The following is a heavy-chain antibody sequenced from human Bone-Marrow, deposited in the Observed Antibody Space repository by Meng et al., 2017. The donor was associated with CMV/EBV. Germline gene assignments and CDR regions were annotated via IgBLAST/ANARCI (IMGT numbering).Heavy chain of an antibody. CDR1: GFSFSDYW. CDR3: ARLRDWGYFDY. Sequence: GGPLRLSCAASGFSFSDYWMTWVRQAPGKGLEWVARIKHDGSEEESVDSVKGRFTISRDNAKNSLYLQMNSLRAEDTAVYYCARLRDWGYFDYWGQGTLVTVSS. V-gene: IGHV3-7*01. D-gene: IGHD3-16*01. J-gene: IGHJ4*02. CDR2: IKHDGSEE.